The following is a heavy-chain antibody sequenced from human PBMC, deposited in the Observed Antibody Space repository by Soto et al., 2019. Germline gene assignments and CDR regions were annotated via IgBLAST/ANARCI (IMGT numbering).Heavy chain of an antibody. Sequence: QVQLQESGPGLVKPSQTPSLTCSVSGGSISTGDYYWNWIRQPPGKGLEWIGYIYYTGSTYYNPSLKSRVIISIDTSKNQFSVNLTSVTAADTAIYYCARGSEGDDYDSKLGFDYWGQGILVTVSS. CDR3: ARGSEGDDYDSKLGFDY. V-gene: IGHV4-30-4*01. CDR2: IYYTGST. CDR1: GGSISTGDYY. D-gene: IGHD3-22*01. J-gene: IGHJ4*02.